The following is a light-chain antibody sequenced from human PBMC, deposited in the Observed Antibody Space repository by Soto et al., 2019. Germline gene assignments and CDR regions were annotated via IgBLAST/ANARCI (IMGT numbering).Light chain of an antibody. CDR1: QYVGSSY. CDR2: GAS. J-gene: IGKJ5*01. CDR3: QQYENSPIT. V-gene: IGKV3-20*01. Sequence: EIVLTQSPATLSSSPGETATLSCRASQYVGSSYLAWYQQKPGQAPRPLIYGASSRATGIPDRFSGTGSETDFTLTINRLEPEDFAVYYCQQYENSPITFGQGTRLEIK.